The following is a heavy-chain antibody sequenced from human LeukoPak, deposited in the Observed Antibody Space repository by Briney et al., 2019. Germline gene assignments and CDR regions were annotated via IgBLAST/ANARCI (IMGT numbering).Heavy chain of an antibody. Sequence: GESLKISCKGSGYSFTSYWISWVRQMPGKGLERMGRIDPSDSYTNYSPSFQGHVTISADKSISTAYLQWSSLKASDTAMYYCARLRTVTKGWKRAYYFDYWGQGTLVTVSS. D-gene: IGHD4-17*01. CDR2: IDPSDSYT. J-gene: IGHJ4*02. CDR3: ARLRTVTKGWKRAYYFDY. CDR1: GYSFTSYW. V-gene: IGHV5-10-1*01.